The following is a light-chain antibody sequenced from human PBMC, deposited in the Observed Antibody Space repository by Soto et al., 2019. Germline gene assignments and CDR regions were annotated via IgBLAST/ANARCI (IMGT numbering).Light chain of an antibody. CDR2: TTS. CDR3: QQSYSTPQT. Sequence: DIQMTQSPSSLSTSVGDRVTITCRASQSISNFLNWYQQKPGEAPKLLIHTTSSLQSGVPSRFSASGTWTDFTLTISSLQPEDFATYYCQQSYSTPQTFGGGTKVEI. CDR1: QSISNF. J-gene: IGKJ4*01. V-gene: IGKV1-39*01.